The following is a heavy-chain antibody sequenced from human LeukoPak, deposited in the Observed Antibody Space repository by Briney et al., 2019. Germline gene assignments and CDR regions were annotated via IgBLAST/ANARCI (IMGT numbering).Heavy chain of an antibody. D-gene: IGHD6-19*01. CDR1: GGSISSSSYY. V-gene: IGHV4-39*07. J-gene: IGHJ4*02. CDR3: ATDGLYSSGFDY. CDR2: IYYSGST. Sequence: SETLSLTCTVSGGSISSSSYYWGWIRQPPGKGLEWIGSIYYSGSTYYNPSLKSRVTISVDTSKNQFSLKLSSVTAADTAVYYCATDGLYSSGFDYWGQGTLVTVSS.